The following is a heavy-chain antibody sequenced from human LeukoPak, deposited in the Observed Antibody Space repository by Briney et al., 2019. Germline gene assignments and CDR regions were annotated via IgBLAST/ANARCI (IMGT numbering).Heavy chain of an antibody. CDR3: ARGLPNDDAFDI. V-gene: IGHV4-61*01. CDR2: IYYSGST. J-gene: IGHJ3*02. D-gene: IGHD2-2*01. CDR1: GGSISSGSYY. Sequence: SQTLSLTCTVSGGSISSGSYYWSWIRQPPGKGLEWIGYIYYSGSTNYNPSLKSRVTISVDTSKNQFSLKLSSVTAADTAVYYCARGLPNDDAFDIWGQGTTVTVSS.